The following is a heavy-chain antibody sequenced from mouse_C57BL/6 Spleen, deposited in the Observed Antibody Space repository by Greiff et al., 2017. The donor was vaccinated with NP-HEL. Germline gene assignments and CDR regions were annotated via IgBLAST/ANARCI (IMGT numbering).Heavy chain of an antibody. V-gene: IGHV1-82*01. Sequence: QVQLQQSGPELVKPGASVKISCKASGYAFSSSWMNWVKQRPGKGLEWIGRIYPGDGDTNYNGKFKGKATLTADKSSSTAYMQLSSLTSEDSAVYFCAREGDGSSLAWFAYWGQGTLVTVSA. J-gene: IGHJ3*01. CDR3: AREGDGSSLAWFAY. CDR1: GYAFSSSW. D-gene: IGHD1-1*01. CDR2: IYPGDGDT.